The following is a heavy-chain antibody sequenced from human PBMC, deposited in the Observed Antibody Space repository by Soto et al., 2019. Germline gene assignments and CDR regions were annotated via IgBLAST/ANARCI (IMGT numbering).Heavy chain of an antibody. CDR3: ARAKHATTDYDFWSGYSLWFDP. D-gene: IGHD3-3*01. J-gene: IGHJ5*02. Sequence: PSETLSLTCTVSGGSISSYYWSWIRQPPGKGLEWIGYIYYSGSTNYNPSLKSRVTISVDTSKNQFSLKLSSVTAADTAVYYCARAKHATTDYDFWSGYSLWFDPWGQGTLVTVSS. V-gene: IGHV4-59*01. CDR1: GGSISSYY. CDR2: IYYSGST.